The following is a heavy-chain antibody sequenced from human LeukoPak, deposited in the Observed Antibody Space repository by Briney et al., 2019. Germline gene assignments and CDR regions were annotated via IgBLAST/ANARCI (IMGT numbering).Heavy chain of an antibody. Sequence: PSETQCLPRTFSGGSIINYYGSWIRQSAGRGLEWVGRISNTGSTDYNPSLKSRLSMSVDTSRNRLSLQLTSVTAADTAVYYCARMKYYDSSGYSPGYYLDYWGQGIPVSVSS. J-gene: IGHJ4*03. D-gene: IGHD3-22*01. CDR2: ISNTGST. CDR3: ARMKYYDSSGYSPGYYLDY. CDR1: GGSIINYY. V-gene: IGHV4-4*07.